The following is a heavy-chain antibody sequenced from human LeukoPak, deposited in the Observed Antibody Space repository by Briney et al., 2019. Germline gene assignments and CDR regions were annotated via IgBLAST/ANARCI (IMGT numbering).Heavy chain of an antibody. Sequence: SETLSLTCAVYGGSFSGYYWSWIRQPPGKGLEWIGEINHSGSTNYNPSLKSRVTISVDTSKNQFSLKLSSVTAADTAVYYCVRSLRIPNWFDPWGQGTLVTVSS. CDR1: GGSFSGYY. J-gene: IGHJ5*02. D-gene: IGHD5-12*01. V-gene: IGHV4-34*01. CDR3: VRSLRIPNWFDP. CDR2: INHSGST.